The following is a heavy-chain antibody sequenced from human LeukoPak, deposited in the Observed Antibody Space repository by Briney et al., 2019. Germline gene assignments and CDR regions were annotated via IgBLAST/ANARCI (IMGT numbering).Heavy chain of an antibody. V-gene: IGHV3-30-3*01. CDR3: AKDPSGTVRSAFDI. D-gene: IGHD1-14*01. J-gene: IGHJ3*02. CDR1: GFPFSYYA. CDR2: ISYDGNNK. Sequence: PGTSLRLSCPASGFPFSYYAMHWVRQAPGKGLEWVALISYDGNNKYYADSVKGRFTISRDNSKNTLFLQMNSLRAEDTAVYYCAKDPSGTVRSAFDIWGQGTMVTVSS.